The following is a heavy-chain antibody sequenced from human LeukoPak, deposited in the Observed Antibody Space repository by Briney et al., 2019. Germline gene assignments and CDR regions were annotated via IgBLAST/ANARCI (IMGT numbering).Heavy chain of an antibody. Sequence: GASVKVSCKASGGTFSSYAISWVRQAPGQGLEWMGGIIPIFGTANYAQKFQGRVTITADESTSTAYMELSRLRSDDTAVYYCARRYYYDSSGYYGYYYYMDVWGKGTTVTVSS. CDR1: GGTFSSYA. CDR3: ARRYYYDSSGYYGYYYYMDV. V-gene: IGHV1-69*13. CDR2: IIPIFGTA. J-gene: IGHJ6*03. D-gene: IGHD3-22*01.